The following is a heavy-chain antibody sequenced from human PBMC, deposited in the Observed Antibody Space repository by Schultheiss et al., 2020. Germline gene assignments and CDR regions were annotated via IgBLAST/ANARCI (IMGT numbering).Heavy chain of an antibody. J-gene: IGHJ4*02. V-gene: IGHV2-5*01. CDR3: ADARGGGNLAMFDY. D-gene: IGHD4-23*01. CDR1: GFSLSASGGG. CDR2: IYWNDEK. Sequence: SGPTLVKPTQTLTLTCTFSGFSLSASGGGVGWIRQPPGKALEWLALIYWNDEKRYRPSLESRLTVTKDTSRNQVVLTMTNMDPVDTGTFYCADARGGGNLAMFDYWGQGDLVTVSS.